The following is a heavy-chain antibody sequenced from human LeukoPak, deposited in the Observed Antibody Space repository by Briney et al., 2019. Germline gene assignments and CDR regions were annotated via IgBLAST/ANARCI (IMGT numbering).Heavy chain of an antibody. Sequence: PSETLSFTCTVSGGSISSYYWSWIRQPPGKGLEWIGYIYTSGSTNYNTSLKSRVTISVDTSKNQFSLKLRSVTAADTAVYYCARTPLYNWNPYYFDYWGQGTLVTVSS. CDR3: ARTPLYNWNPYYFDY. CDR2: IYTSGST. D-gene: IGHD1-20*01. J-gene: IGHJ4*02. V-gene: IGHV4-4*09. CDR1: GGSISSYY.